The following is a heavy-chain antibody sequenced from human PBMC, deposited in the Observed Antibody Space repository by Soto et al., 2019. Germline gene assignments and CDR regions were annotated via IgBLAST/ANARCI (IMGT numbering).Heavy chain of an antibody. CDR2: LNTDGSYT. CDR1: GFRFSSYW. CDR3: ARGGCTNTSCSILDF. Sequence: EVQLVESGGGLVKPGGSLRLSCAASGFRFSSYWMHWVRQVPGKGLVWVSHLNTDGSYTTYADFAKGRFTVSRDNAKNTLHLQMNSLRAEDTAVYYCARGGCTNTSCSILDFWGQGTFITVSS. D-gene: IGHD2-2*01. V-gene: IGHV3-74*02. J-gene: IGHJ4*02.